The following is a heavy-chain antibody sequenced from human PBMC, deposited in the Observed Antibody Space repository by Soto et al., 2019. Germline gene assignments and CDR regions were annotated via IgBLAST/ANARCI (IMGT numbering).Heavy chain of an antibody. J-gene: IGHJ4*02. CDR3: ASNVDISFWNDGFDY. D-gene: IGHD1-1*01. CDR2: MNPNSGNT. V-gene: IGHV1-8*01. Sequence: SCKASGYTFTSYDINWVRQATGQGLKWMGWMNPNSGNTGYAQKFQGIVTMTRNTSISTAYMELSSLRSEDTAVYYCASNVDISFWNDGFDYWGQGTLLTGSS. CDR1: GYTFTSYD.